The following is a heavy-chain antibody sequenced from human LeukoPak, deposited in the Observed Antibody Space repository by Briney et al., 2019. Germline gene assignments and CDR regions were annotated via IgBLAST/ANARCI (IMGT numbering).Heavy chain of an antibody. CDR2: IYHSGST. CDR3: ARGTSYDSSGFSPLDY. Sequence: SETLSLTCTVSGGSISSSNWWSWVRQPPGKGLEWIGEIYHSGSTNYNPSLKSRVTISVDKSKNQFSLKLSSVTAADTAVYYCARGTSYDSSGFSPLDYWGQGTLVTVSS. J-gene: IGHJ4*02. D-gene: IGHD3-22*01. V-gene: IGHV4-4*02. CDR1: GGSISSSNW.